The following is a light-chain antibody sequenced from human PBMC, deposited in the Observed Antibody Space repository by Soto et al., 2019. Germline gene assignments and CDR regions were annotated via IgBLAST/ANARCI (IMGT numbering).Light chain of an antibody. Sequence: DIQMTQSPSSLSASVGDRVTITCRASQDINNDLGWYQHKPGKPPKRLIYAASNLQSGAPSRFSGSGSGTEYTLTINSLQPEDFATYYCLQRRTFPYTFGQGTNLEVK. CDR3: LQRRTFPYT. CDR2: AAS. J-gene: IGKJ2*01. CDR1: QDINND. V-gene: IGKV1-17*01.